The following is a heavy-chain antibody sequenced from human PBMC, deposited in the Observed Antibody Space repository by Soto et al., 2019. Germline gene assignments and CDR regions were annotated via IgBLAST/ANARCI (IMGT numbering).Heavy chain of an antibody. J-gene: IGHJ4*02. CDR3: ARGGYTSGWFRF. Sequence: SETLSLTCTVSGGSVSSGSYYWSWIRQPPGKGLEWIGYIYYSGSTNDNPSLKSRVTISRDTSKNQFSLSLSSVTAADTAIYYCARGGYTSGWFRFWGQGILVTVSS. V-gene: IGHV4-61*01. CDR2: IYYSGST. CDR1: GGSVSSGSYY. D-gene: IGHD6-19*01.